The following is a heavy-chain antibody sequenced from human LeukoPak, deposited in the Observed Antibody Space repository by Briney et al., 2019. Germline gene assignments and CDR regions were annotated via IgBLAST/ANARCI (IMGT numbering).Heavy chain of an antibody. CDR1: GFTFSDYY. J-gene: IGHJ4*02. CDR2: ISGSGGST. D-gene: IGHD3-9*01. Sequence: GGSLRLSCAASGFTFSDYYMSWIRQAPGKGLEWVSVISGSGGSTYYADSVRGRFTISRDNSKNTLYLQMNSLRAEDTAVYYCAKEGGDIFDWSSHYFDSWGQGTLVTVSS. V-gene: IGHV3-23*01. CDR3: AKEGGDIFDWSSHYFDS.